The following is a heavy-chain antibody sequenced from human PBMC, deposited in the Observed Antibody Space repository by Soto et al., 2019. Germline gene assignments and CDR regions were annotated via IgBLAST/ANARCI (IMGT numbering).Heavy chain of an antibody. CDR2: IDYSGNI. V-gene: IGHV4-39*01. CDR3: ARGVLAGIFDP. J-gene: IGHJ5*02. D-gene: IGHD3-10*01. Sequence: PSETLSLTCNASGGSITSSGSAWGWIRQSPGKGLEWIGTIDYSGNIYYIPSLKSRITISVDTSKNQFSLKLSSVTAADTAVYYCARGVLAGIFDPWGQGTLVTVSS. CDR1: GGSITSSGSA.